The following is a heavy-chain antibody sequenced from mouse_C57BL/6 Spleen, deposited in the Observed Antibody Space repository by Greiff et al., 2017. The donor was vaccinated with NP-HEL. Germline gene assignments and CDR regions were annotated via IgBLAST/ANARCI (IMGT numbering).Heavy chain of an antibody. CDR2: IDPSDSYT. D-gene: IGHD3-2*02. Sequence: QVQLQQPGAELVKPGASVKLSCKASGYTFTSYWMQWVKQRPGQGLEWIGEIDPSDSYTNYNQKFKGKATLTVDTSSSTAYMQLSSLPSEDSAVYYCARGNDFGGSSGYDAMDYWGQGTSVTVSS. V-gene: IGHV1-50*01. J-gene: IGHJ4*01. CDR3: ARGNDFGGSSGYDAMDY. CDR1: GYTFTSYW.